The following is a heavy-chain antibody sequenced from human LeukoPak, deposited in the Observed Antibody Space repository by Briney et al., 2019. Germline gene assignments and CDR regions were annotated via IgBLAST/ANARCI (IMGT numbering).Heavy chain of an antibody. CDR3: ARINYDFPLYYMDV. D-gene: IGHD3-3*01. CDR1: GYTFTGYY. Sequence: ASVKVSCKASGYTFTGYYMHWVRQAPGQGLEWMGWINPNSGGTNYAQKFQGRVTMTRDTSISTAYMELSRLRSDDTAVYYCARINYDFPLYYMDVWGKGTTVTASS. V-gene: IGHV1-2*02. J-gene: IGHJ6*03. CDR2: INPNSGGT.